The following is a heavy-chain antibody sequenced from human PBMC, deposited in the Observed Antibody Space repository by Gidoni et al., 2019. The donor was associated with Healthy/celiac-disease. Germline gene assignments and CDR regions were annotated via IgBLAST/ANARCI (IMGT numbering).Heavy chain of an antibody. V-gene: IGHV1-46*03. Sequence: QVQLVQSGAEVKQPGASVKVSCKASGYTFTSYYMHWVRQAPGQGLEWMGIINPSGGSTSYAQKFQGRVTMTRDTSTSTVYMELSSLRSEDTAVYYCASDSSAQLVNDAFDIWGQGTMVTVSS. CDR1: GYTFTSYY. CDR3: ASDSSAQLVNDAFDI. D-gene: IGHD6-13*01. CDR2: INPSGGST. J-gene: IGHJ3*02.